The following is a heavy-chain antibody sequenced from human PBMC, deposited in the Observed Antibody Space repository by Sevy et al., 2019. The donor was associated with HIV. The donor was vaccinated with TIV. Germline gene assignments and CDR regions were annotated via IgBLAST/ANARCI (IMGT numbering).Heavy chain of an antibody. J-gene: IGHJ4*02. CDR3: AREGCTRPHDY. CDR2: LSFGCGKI. CDR1: GFAFYDYS. D-gene: IGHD2-8*01. Sequence: ASGFAFYDYSMSWIRQAPGKGLEWVATLSFGCGKINYADSVKGRFTISRDNSKNSFYLQMDNLRVEDTALYYCAREGCTRPHDYWGQGTRVTVSS. V-gene: IGHV3-23*01.